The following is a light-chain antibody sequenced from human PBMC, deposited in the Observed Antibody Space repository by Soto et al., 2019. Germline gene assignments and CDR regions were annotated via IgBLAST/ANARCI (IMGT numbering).Light chain of an antibody. CDR1: SGHSNYA. Sequence: QPVLTQSPSASASLGASVKHTCTLSSGHSNYAIAWHQQQPEKGPRYLMKLNNDGSHSKGDGIPDRFSGSSSGAERYLTISSLQSEDESDYYCQTWDTGISVVFGGGTQLTVL. CDR3: QTWDTGISVV. V-gene: IGLV4-69*01. J-gene: IGLJ2*01. CDR2: LNNDGSH.